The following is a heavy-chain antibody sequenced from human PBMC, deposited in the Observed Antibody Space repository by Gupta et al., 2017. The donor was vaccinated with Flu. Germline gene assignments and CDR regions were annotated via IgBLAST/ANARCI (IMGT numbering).Heavy chain of an antibody. J-gene: IGHJ4*02. D-gene: IGHD3-22*01. V-gene: IGHV2-5*01. CDR3: ARIYHYDGSGYFFDQ. CDR1: GFSISEVGVG. CDR2: VYWNDGK. Sequence: QITLKESGPTLVKPAQTLTLTCTLTGFSISEVGVGVGWVRQPPGGALDWLAAVYWNDGKRFSPSLRSRLTISKDASKNEVIITLTNMDPMDTGTYFCARIYHYDGSGYFFDQWGQGTPVTVSS.